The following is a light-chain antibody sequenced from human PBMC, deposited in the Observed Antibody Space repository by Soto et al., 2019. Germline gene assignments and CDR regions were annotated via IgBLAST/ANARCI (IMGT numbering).Light chain of an antibody. Sequence: DIQMTQSPSTLFASVGDRVIITCRASQSIGNLLAWYQQKPGKAPNLLIYKASTLESGVPSRFSGSGSGTDFTLTISSLQADDFETYYCQHYNSYSPFGGGTKVEIK. CDR3: QHYNSYSP. J-gene: IGKJ4*02. CDR1: QSIGNL. CDR2: KAS. V-gene: IGKV1-5*03.